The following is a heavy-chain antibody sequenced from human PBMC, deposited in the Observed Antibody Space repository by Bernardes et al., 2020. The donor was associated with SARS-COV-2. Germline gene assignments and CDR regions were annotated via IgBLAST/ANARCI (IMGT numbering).Heavy chain of an antibody. CDR1: GGSISSVGYY. CDR2: IYYSGST. Sequence: SEALSLTCTVSGGSISSVGYYWSWLRQHLGKGLEWIGYIYYSGSTYYNPSLKSRVTISVDTSKNQFSLKLSSVTAADTAVYYCARAPSGIFGVVTTFDYWGQGTLVTVSS. J-gene: IGHJ4*02. D-gene: IGHD3-3*01. CDR3: ARAPSGIFGVVTTFDY. V-gene: IGHV4-31*03.